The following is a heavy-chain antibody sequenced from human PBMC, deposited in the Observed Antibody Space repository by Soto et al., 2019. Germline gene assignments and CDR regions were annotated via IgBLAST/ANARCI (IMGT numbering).Heavy chain of an antibody. J-gene: IGHJ5*02. V-gene: IGHV1-18*01. CDR2: ISAYNGNT. D-gene: IGHD3-10*01. Sequence: ASVKVSCKASGYTFTSYGISWVRQAPGQGLEWMGWISAYNGNTNYAQKLQGRVTMTTDTSTTTAYMELRSLRSDDTAVYYCAKVSPVKENWFDPWGQGTLVTVSS. CDR1: GYTFTSYG. CDR3: AKVSPVKENWFDP.